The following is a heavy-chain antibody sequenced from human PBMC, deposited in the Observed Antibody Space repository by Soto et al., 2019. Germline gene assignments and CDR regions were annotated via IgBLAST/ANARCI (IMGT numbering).Heavy chain of an antibody. CDR1: GFSLSTRGVG. V-gene: IGHV2-5*02. CDR3: ANNLVVALDPPYNGFDP. Sequence: QITLKEFGPTLVKPTQTLTLTCSFSGFSLSTRGVGVAWIRQPPGRALEWLALIAWDDNKRYSPSLRSRLTINTDTSRNQVVLTMTNMDPVETDTYFCANNLVVALDPPYNGFDPWGQGALVTVSS. J-gene: IGHJ5*02. CDR2: IAWDDNK. D-gene: IGHD2-15*01.